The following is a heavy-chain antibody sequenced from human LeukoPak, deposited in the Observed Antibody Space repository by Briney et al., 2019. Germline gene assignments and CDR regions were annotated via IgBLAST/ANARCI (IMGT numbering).Heavy chain of an antibody. D-gene: IGHD3-16*02. J-gene: IGHJ4*02. CDR2: IGYSGDST. CDR3: AIDPSSDYVSGSYRLF. CDR1: GFNFKNYA. V-gene: IGHV3-23*01. Sequence: PGGSLRLSCVVSGFNFKNYAMSWVRQAPGKGLEWVSAIGYSGDSTYYADSVKGRFTVSRDNSKNTLFLQMDSLTGDDTALYYCAIDPSSDYVSGSYRLFWGQGTLVTVSS.